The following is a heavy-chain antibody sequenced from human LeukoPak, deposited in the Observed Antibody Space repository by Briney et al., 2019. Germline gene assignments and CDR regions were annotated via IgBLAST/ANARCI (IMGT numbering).Heavy chain of an antibody. J-gene: IGHJ3*02. CDR1: GGSISSSNW. V-gene: IGHV4-4*02. D-gene: IGHD3-22*01. Sequence: PSETLSLTCAVSGGSISSSNWWSWVRQPPGKGLEWIGEIYHSGSTNYNPSLKSRVTISVDKSKNQFSLKLSSVTAADTAVYYCARGNPDYDSSGSRGAFDIWGQGTMVTVSS. CDR2: IYHSGST. CDR3: ARGNPDYDSSGSRGAFDI.